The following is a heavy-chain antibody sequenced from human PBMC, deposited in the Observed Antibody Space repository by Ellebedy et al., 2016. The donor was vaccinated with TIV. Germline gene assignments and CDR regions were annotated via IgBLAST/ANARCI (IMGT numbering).Heavy chain of an antibody. CDR3: VKDRWGSGWFH. CDR2: ISGNGGST. D-gene: IGHD6-19*01. Sequence: GESLKISCAASGFTFSDYAMSWVRQAPGKGLEWVSAISGNGGSTYYADSVKGRFTISRDTSKNTLNLQMNSLRAEDTAVYYCVKDRWGSGWFHWGQGTLVTVSS. V-gene: IGHV3-23*01. CDR1: GFTFSDYA. J-gene: IGHJ4*02.